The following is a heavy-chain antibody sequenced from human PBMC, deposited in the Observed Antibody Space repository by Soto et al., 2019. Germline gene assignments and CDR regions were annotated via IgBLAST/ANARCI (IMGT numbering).Heavy chain of an antibody. Sequence: ASVKVSCKASGGTFSSYAISWVRQAPGQGLEWMGGIIPIFGTANYAQKFQGRVTITADESTSTAYMELSSLRSEDTAVYYCARDLTYYDFWSGYYRLDYWGQGTLVTVSS. V-gene: IGHV1-69*13. CDR3: ARDLTYYDFWSGYYRLDY. D-gene: IGHD3-3*01. CDR1: GGTFSSYA. J-gene: IGHJ4*02. CDR2: IIPIFGTA.